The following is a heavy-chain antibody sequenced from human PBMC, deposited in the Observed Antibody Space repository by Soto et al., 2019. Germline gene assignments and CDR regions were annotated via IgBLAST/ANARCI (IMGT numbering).Heavy chain of an antibody. V-gene: IGHV3-30-3*01. D-gene: IGHD3-22*01. J-gene: IGHJ4*02. CDR1: GFTFSSYA. CDR3: ARDEYYYDSSGYSHLDY. CDR2: ISYDGSNK. Sequence: QVQLVESGGGVVQPGRSLRLSCAASGFTFSSYAMHWVRQAPGKGLEWVAVISYDGSNKYYADSVEGRFTISRDNSKNTLYLQMNSLRAEDTAVYYCARDEYYYDSSGYSHLDYWGQGTLVTVSS.